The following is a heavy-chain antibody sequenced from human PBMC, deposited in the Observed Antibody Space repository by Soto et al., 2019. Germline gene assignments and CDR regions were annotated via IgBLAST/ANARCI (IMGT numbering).Heavy chain of an antibody. CDR2: IYYTASA. Sequence: PSETLSLTCTVSGGSISSSSYYWDWIRQPPGKGLQWLRNIYYTASAYFNPSLKSRVTIPKDTSKNQFSLKLTSVTPADTAVYFCARPGVAAVAGNCFDLWGPGTLVTVSS. V-gene: IGHV4-39*01. J-gene: IGHJ5*02. CDR1: GGSISSSSYY. D-gene: IGHD6-13*01. CDR3: ARPGVAAVAGNCFDL.